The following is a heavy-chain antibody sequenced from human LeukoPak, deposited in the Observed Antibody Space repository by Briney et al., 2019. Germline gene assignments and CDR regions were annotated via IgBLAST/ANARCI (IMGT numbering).Heavy chain of an antibody. CDR1: GFTFSSYW. Sequence: TGGSLRLSCAASGFTFSSYWMSWVRQAPGKGLEWVSAISGSGGSTYYADSVKGRFTISRDNSKNTLYLQMNSLRAEDTAVYYCAKDNRRSDAFDIWGQGTMVTVSS. D-gene: IGHD2/OR15-2a*01. V-gene: IGHV3-23*01. J-gene: IGHJ3*02. CDR3: AKDNRRSDAFDI. CDR2: ISGSGGST.